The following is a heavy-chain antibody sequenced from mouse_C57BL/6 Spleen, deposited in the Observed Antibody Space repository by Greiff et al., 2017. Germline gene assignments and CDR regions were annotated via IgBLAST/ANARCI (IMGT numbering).Heavy chain of an antibody. CDR3: ARSPFPRYAMDY. V-gene: IGHV1-26*01. Sequence: VQLKQSGPELVKPGASVKISCKASGYTFTDYYMNWVKQSHGKSLEWIGDINPNNGGTSYNQKFKGKATLTVDKSSSTAYMELRSLTSEDSAVYYCARSPFPRYAMDYWGQGTSVTVSS. CDR2: INPNNGGT. D-gene: IGHD2-14*01. J-gene: IGHJ4*01. CDR1: GYTFTDYY.